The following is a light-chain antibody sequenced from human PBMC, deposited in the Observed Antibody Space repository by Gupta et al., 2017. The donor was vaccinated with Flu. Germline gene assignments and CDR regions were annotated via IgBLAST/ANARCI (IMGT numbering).Light chain of an antibody. CDR1: NIGSKS. Sequence: SYVLTQPPSASVAPGQTARIICGGNNIGSKSVQWYQQKSGQAPVLVVYDDSDRPSGIPERFSGSNSGNTATLTISRVEAGDEGDYYCQVWDRDSYHQVFGGGTKLTVL. V-gene: IGLV3-21*02. J-gene: IGLJ3*02. CDR3: QVWDRDSYHQV. CDR2: DDS.